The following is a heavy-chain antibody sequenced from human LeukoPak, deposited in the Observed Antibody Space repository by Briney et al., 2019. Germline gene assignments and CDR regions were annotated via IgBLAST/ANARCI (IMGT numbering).Heavy chain of an antibody. CDR3: AKDTGPMVRGVIRGGAFDI. D-gene: IGHD3-10*01. V-gene: IGHV3-43D*03. Sequence: GGSLRLSCAASGFTFDDYAMHWVRQAPGKGLEWVSLISWDGGSTYYADSVKGRFTISRDNSKNSLYLQMNSLRAEDTALYYCAKDTGPMVRGVIRGGAFDIWGQGTMVTVSS. CDR2: ISWDGGST. J-gene: IGHJ3*02. CDR1: GFTFDDYA.